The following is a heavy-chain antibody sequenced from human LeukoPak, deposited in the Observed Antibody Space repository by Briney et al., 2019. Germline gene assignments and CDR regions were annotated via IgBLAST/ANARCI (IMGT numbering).Heavy chain of an antibody. CDR1: GGSFSDYY. J-gene: IGHJ6*03. Sequence: SETLSLTCAVYGGSFSDYYWSWIRQPPGKGLEWIGEINHSGSTNYNPSLKRRVTISVDTSKNQFALKLSSATAADTAVYYCARVLRSRIKFTMVRGVSPANYHYYYMDVWGKGTTVTVSS. D-gene: IGHD3-10*01. CDR3: ARVLRSRIKFTMVRGVSPANYHYYYMDV. V-gene: IGHV4-34*01. CDR2: INHSGST.